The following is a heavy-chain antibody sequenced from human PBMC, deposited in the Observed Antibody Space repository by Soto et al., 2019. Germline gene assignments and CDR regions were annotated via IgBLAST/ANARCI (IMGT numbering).Heavy chain of an antibody. J-gene: IGHJ4*02. Sequence: GASVKGSCKAAWGTFSSYAISWVRRAPGQGLEWMGWISPHNGNAKYAQKFQDRVTMTADTAASTVYMELRSLRSDESAVFYCARDRSGWYDFWGQGTLVTVSS. D-gene: IGHD6-19*01. CDR2: ISPHNGNA. CDR1: WGTFSSYA. CDR3: ARDRSGWYDF. V-gene: IGHV1-18*01.